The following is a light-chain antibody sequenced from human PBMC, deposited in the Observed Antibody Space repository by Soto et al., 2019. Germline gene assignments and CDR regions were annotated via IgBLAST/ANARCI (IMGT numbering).Light chain of an antibody. CDR2: RNN. V-gene: IGLV1-47*01. Sequence: QSVLTQPPSASATPGQRVTISCSGSSSNIGSNFVYWYQQLPGAAPTLLIYRNNQRPAGVPDRFSGSKSGTSASLTITGLRSEDEGDYYCAAWDETLGGLFGGGTKLTVL. CDR1: SSNIGSNF. CDR3: AAWDETLGGL. J-gene: IGLJ2*01.